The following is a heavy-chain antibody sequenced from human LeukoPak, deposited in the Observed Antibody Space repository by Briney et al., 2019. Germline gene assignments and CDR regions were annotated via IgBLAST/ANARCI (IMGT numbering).Heavy chain of an antibody. V-gene: IGHV3-7*01. CDR3: ARDRNTDFWSGYYTNYFDY. CDR1: GFTFSNAW. Sequence: GGSLRLSCAASGFTFSNAWMSWVRQAPGKGLEWVANIKQDGAEKYYVDTLKGRFTISRDNAKNSLYLQMNSLRAEDTAVYYCARDRNTDFWSGYYTNYFDYWGQGTLVTVSS. CDR2: IKQDGAEK. J-gene: IGHJ4*02. D-gene: IGHD3-3*01.